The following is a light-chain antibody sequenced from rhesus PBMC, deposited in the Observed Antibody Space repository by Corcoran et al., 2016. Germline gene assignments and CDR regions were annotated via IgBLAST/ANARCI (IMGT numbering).Light chain of an antibody. Sequence: DIVMTQTPLSLPVTLGEPASISCRSSQSLLSSNGYNYLNWYLQKQGQSLQLVIYYGSIRASRFPDRFSGRGERTDCTLKICRVESEDVGVYYCMQALPTPLTFGGGTKVEIK. CDR2: YGS. CDR1: QSLLSSNGYNY. J-gene: IGKJ4*01. V-gene: IGKV2-60*01. CDR3: MQALPTPLT.